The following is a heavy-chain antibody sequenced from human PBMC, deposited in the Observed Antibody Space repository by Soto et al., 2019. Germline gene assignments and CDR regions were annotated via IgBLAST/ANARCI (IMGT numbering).Heavy chain of an antibody. CDR3: ARDSVAAADGTGGFDS. V-gene: IGHV4-31*03. J-gene: IGHJ4*02. D-gene: IGHD6-13*01. CDR2: TYYSGSA. Sequence: QVQLQESGPGLVKPSQTLSLTCTVSGGPISSGGYYWSWIRQFPGKGLEWIGYTYYSGSAYYNPSLKRRVTISVEMSKNQFSLNLTSVTAADTAVYYCARDSVAAADGTGGFDSWGQGTLVTVSS. CDR1: GGPISSGGYY.